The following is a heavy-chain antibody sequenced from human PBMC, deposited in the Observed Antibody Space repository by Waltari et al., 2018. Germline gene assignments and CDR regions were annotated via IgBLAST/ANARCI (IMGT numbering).Heavy chain of an antibody. Sequence: QVQLVQSGAEVKKPGASVKVSCKASGYTFTSYAMHWVRQAPGQRLEWMGWINAGNGNTKYSQKFQGRVTITRDTSASTAYMELSSLRSEDTAVYYCARDPLGDYGSGLLDPQENWFDPWGQGTLVTVSS. CDR1: GYTFTSYA. J-gene: IGHJ5*02. CDR3: ARDPLGDYGSGLLDPQENWFDP. V-gene: IGHV1-3*01. D-gene: IGHD3-10*01. CDR2: INAGNGNT.